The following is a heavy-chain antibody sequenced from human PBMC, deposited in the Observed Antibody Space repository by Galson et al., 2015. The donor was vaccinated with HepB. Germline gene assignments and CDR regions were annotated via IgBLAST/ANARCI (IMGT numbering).Heavy chain of an antibody. V-gene: IGHV4-30-2*01. CDR2: IYQSGST. J-gene: IGHJ4*02. D-gene: IGHD3-10*02. CDR3: ASSPAPRIMLGAFFDY. CDR1: GGSISSGDYS. Sequence: TLSLTCSVSGGSISSGDYSWSWIRQPPGRGLEWNGYIYQSGSTYYNPSLKSRVTISVDRSKNQFSLKLSSVTAADTAVYYCASSPAPRIMLGAFFDYWGQGTLVTVSS.